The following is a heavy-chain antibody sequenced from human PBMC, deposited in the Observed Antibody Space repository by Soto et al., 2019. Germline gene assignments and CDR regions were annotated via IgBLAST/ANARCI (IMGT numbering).Heavy chain of an antibody. CDR3: ARPTNTFGMDV. CDR1: GGSISSSSYY. J-gene: IGHJ6*03. CDR2: IYYSGST. D-gene: IGHD2-8*01. V-gene: IGHV4-39*01. Sequence: SETLSLTCTVSGGSISSSSYYWGWIRQPPGKGLEWIGSIYYSGSTYYNPSLKSRVTISVDTSKNQFSLKLSSVTAADTAVYYCARPTNTFGMDVWGKGTTVTVSS.